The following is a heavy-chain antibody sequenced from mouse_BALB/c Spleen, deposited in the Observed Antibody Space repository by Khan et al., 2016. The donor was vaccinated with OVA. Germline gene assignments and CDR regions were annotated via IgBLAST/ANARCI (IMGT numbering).Heavy chain of an antibody. J-gene: IGHJ3*01. CDR2: ISYSGNI. D-gene: IGHD3-3*01. V-gene: IGHV3-2*02. CDR1: GYSITSDYA. CDR3: TGGRAY. Sequence: EVQLQESGPGLVKPSQSLSLTCTVTGYSITSDYAWNWIRQFPGNKLEWMGYISYSGNISYTPSLKSRISITRDTSKNQFFLQLSSVTTEDTATYYCTGGRAYWGQGTLVTVSA.